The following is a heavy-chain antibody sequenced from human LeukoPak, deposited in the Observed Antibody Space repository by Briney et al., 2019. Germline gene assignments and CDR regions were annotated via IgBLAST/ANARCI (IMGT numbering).Heavy chain of an antibody. J-gene: IGHJ6*03. Sequence: SETLSLTCTVSGGSISSSYYWGWIRQPPGKGLEWIGSIYYSGSTYYNPSLKSRVTISVDTSKNQFSLKLSSVTAADTAVYYCARGAEDIVVVPAAIGPLNYYYYYMDVWGKGTTVTVSS. V-gene: IGHV4-39*01. CDR1: GGSISSSYY. D-gene: IGHD2-2*02. CDR2: IYYSGST. CDR3: ARGAEDIVVVPAAIGPLNYYYYYMDV.